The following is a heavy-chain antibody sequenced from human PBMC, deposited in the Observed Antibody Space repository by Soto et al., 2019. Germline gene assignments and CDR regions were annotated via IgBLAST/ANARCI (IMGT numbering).Heavy chain of an antibody. D-gene: IGHD6-13*01. V-gene: IGHV1-69*01. CDR3: ARDLEVAAAGTVGYFDY. J-gene: IGHJ4*02. CDR1: GGTFSSYA. CDR2: IIPILGTA. Sequence: QVQLVQSGAEVKKPGSSVKVSCKASGGTFSSYAISWVRQAPGQGLEWMGRIIPILGTANYAQKFQGRVTITADDSTSTAYMELSSLRSEDTAVYYCARDLEVAAAGTVGYFDYWGQGALVTVSS.